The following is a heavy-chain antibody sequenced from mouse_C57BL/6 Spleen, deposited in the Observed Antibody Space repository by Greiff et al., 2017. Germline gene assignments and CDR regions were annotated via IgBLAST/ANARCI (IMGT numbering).Heavy chain of an antibody. CDR2: NNPSSGYT. J-gene: IGHJ3*01. Sequence: QVQLQQSGAELARPGASVKMSCKASGYTFTSYTMHWVKQRPGQGLEWIGYNNPSSGYTKYNQKFKDKATLTADKSSSTAYMQLSSLTSEDSAVYYCARTVEGFAYWGQGTLVTVSA. V-gene: IGHV1-4*01. CDR1: GYTFTSYT. D-gene: IGHD1-1*01. CDR3: ARTVEGFAY.